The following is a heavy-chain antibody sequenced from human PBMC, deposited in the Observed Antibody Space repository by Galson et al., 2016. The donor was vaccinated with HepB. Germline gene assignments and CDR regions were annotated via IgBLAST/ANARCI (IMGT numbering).Heavy chain of an antibody. CDR2: ITAGSTST. V-gene: IGHV3-23*01. CDR3: ARDPASFYYDSRFHPHDY. Sequence: SLRLSCAASGFTFRSHAMSWVPKVSARGLEWVSSITAGSTSTFYADSVKGRFTMSRDNSKNTLYLQIDSLRAEDTAIYYCARDPASFYYDSRFHPHDYWGQGTLVPVSS. CDR1: GFTFRSHA. D-gene: IGHD3-22*01. J-gene: IGHJ4*02.